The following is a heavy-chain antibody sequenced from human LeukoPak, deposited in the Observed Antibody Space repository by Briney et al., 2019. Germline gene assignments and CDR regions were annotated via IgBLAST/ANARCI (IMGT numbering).Heavy chain of an antibody. Sequence: PGGSLRLSCAVSGITLSNYGMSWVRQAPGKGLERAAGISRSGGSTNYAGSVKGRFSISRDNPKNTLYLQMNSLRAEDTAVYFCAKRGVVIRVVLVGFHKEAYYFDSWGQGALVTVSS. CDR1: GITLSNYG. CDR3: AKRGVVIRVVLVGFHKEAYYFDS. CDR2: ISRSGGST. D-gene: IGHD3-10*01. V-gene: IGHV3-23*01. J-gene: IGHJ4*02.